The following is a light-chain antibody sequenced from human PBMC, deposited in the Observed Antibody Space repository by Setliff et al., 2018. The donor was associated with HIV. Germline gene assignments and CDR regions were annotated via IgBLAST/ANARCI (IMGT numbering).Light chain of an antibody. V-gene: IGLV2-11*01. CDR1: SSDVGAYNY. J-gene: IGLJ1*01. CDR3: CSYAGTYTYV. Sequence: QSELTQHRSVSGSPGQSVTVSCTGSSSDVGAYNYVSWYQQHPGKAPKLIIYDVSKRPSGVPDRFSGSKSGDTASLTISGLQSEDEADYYCCSYAGTYTYVFGTGTKVTVL. CDR2: DVS.